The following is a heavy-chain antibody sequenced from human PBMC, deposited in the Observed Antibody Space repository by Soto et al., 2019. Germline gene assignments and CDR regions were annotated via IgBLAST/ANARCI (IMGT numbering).Heavy chain of an antibody. D-gene: IGHD2-15*01. V-gene: IGHV3-23*01. CDR2: ISGSGGST. CDR1: GFTFSSYA. J-gene: IGHJ6*03. Sequence: GGFLRLSCAASGFTFSSYAMSWVRQAPGKGLEWVSAISGSGGSTYYADSVKGRFTISRDNSKNTLYLQMNSLRAEDTAVYYCANSPGYCSGGSSCSYYYYYMDVWGKGTTVTVSS. CDR3: ANSPGYCSGGSSCSYYYYYMDV.